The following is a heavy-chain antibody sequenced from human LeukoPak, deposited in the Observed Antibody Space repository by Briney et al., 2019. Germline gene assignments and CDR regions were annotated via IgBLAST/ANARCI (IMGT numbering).Heavy chain of an antibody. J-gene: IGHJ5*02. V-gene: IGHV3-21*01. Sequence: GGSLRLSCEASGFTFSSYNMNWVRQAPGKGLEWVSSISSSSSYIYYADSMKGRFTISRDNAKNSLYLQMNSLRAEDTAVYYCAKDLGSSWYSNWFDPWGQGTLVTVSS. D-gene: IGHD6-13*01. CDR1: GFTFSSYN. CDR2: ISSSSSYI. CDR3: AKDLGSSWYSNWFDP.